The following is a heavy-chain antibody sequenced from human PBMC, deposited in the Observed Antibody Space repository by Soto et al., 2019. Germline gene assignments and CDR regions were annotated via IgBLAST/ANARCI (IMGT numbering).Heavy chain of an antibody. CDR2: INPNSGGT. J-gene: IGHJ4*02. CDR3: ARGGYYDSSGYSDY. D-gene: IGHD3-22*01. Sequence: ASVKVSCEASGYTFTGYYMHWVRQAPGQGLEWMGWINPNSGGTNYAQKFQGRVTMTRDTSISTAYMELSRLRSDDTAVYYCARGGYYDSSGYSDYWGQGTLVTVSS. CDR1: GYTFTGYY. V-gene: IGHV1-2*02.